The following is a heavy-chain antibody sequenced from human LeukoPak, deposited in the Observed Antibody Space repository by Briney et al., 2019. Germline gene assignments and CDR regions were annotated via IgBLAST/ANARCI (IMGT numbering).Heavy chain of an antibody. D-gene: IGHD6-6*01. V-gene: IGHV3-30-3*01. Sequence: GGSLRLSCAASGFTFSSYAMHWVRQAPGKGVEGVAVISYDGSNKYYADSVKGRFTISRDNSKNTLYLQMNSLRAEDTAVYYCARVITRYTRSYLDYWGPGTLVTVSS. CDR2: ISYDGSNK. J-gene: IGHJ4*01. CDR1: GFTFSSYA. CDR3: ARVITRYTRSYLDY.